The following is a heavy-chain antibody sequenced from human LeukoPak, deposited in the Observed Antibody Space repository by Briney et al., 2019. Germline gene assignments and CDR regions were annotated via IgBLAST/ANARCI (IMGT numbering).Heavy chain of an antibody. CDR1: GFTFSSYA. CDR2: ISASGGST. J-gene: IGHJ4*02. CDR3: ARLWGSVSGYFDY. V-gene: IGHV3-23*01. Sequence: QPGGSLRLSCAASGFTFSSYAMSWVRQAPGKGLEWVSAISASGGSTYYADSVKGRFTISRDNSKNMLYLQMDSLRAEDTALYYCARLWGSVSGYFDYWGQGTLVTVSS. D-gene: IGHD2-21*01.